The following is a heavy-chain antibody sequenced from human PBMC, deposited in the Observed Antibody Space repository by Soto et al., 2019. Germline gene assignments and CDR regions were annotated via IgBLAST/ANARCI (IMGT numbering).Heavy chain of an antibody. V-gene: IGHV1-46*01. CDR1: GYTFTSYY. D-gene: IGHD6-13*01. J-gene: IGHJ5*02. CDR3: ARDRPLGIAAATGWFDP. CDR2: INPSGGST. Sequence: ASVKVSCKASGYTFTSYYMHWVRQAPGQGLEWMGIINPSGGSTSYAQKFQGRVTMTRDTSTSTVYMELSSLRSEDTAVYYCARDRPLGIAAATGWFDPWGQGTLVTVSS.